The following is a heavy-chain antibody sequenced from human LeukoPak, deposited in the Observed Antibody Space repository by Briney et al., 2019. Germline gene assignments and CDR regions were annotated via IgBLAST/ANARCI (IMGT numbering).Heavy chain of an antibody. CDR3: ARVRRDGYDELDY. V-gene: IGHV1-69*02. CDR2: IIPILGIA. J-gene: IGHJ4*02. D-gene: IGHD5-24*01. CDR1: GGTFSSYT. Sequence: SVKVSCKASGGTFSSYTISWVRQAPGQGLEWRGRIIPILGIANYAQKFQGRVTITADKSTSTAYMELSSLRSEDTAVYYCARVRRDGYDELDYWGQGTLVTVSS.